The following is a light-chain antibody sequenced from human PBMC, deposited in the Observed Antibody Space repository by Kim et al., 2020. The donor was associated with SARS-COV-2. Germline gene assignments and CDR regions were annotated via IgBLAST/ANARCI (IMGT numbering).Light chain of an antibody. CDR2: QDS. V-gene: IGLV3-1*01. Sequence: SYELTQPPSVSVSPGQTASITCSGDKLGDKYACWYQQKPGQSPVLVIYQDSKRPSGIPERFSGFNSGNTATLTISGTQAMDEADYYCQAWDSSHWVFGGGTKLTVL. J-gene: IGLJ3*02. CDR3: QAWDSSHWV. CDR1: KLGDKY.